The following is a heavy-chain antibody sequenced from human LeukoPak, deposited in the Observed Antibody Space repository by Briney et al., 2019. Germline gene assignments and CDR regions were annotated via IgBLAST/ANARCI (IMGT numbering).Heavy chain of an antibody. V-gene: IGHV4-34*01. CDR2: INHSGST. Sequence: SETLSLTCAVYGGSFSGYSWSWIRQPPGQRLDWIGEINHSGSTNYNPSLKSRVTISVDTSKNQFSLKLSSVTAADTAVYYCARTIYDFYAFDIWGQGTMVTVSS. D-gene: IGHD3/OR15-3a*01. CDR3: ARTIYDFYAFDI. J-gene: IGHJ3*02. CDR1: GGSFSGYS.